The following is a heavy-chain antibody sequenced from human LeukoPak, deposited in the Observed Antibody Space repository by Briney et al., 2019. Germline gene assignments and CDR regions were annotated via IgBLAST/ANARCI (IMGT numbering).Heavy chain of an antibody. CDR3: ARNSPFDF. CDR1: GFTFSDYA. CDR2: ISYDGSDK. Sequence: PGGSLRLSCAASGFTFSDYAMNWVRQAPGKGLEWVAVISYDGSDKYYADSVKGRFTISRDNSKNTLYLQVNSLRAEDTAVFYCARNSPFDFWGQGTLVTVSS. V-gene: IGHV3-30*04. J-gene: IGHJ4*02.